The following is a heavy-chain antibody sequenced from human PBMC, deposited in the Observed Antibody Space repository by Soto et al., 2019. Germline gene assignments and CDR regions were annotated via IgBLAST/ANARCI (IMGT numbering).Heavy chain of an antibody. CDR3: GSPYSSPY. Sequence: GGSLRLSCATSGFTFNSLWMYWFRQAPGRGLVWVSRIEPDGSGATYADSVRGRFTISRDNFKNTLYLQMNSLRVDDTAIYYCGSPYSSPYWGQGTLVTVSS. CDR2: IEPDGSGA. J-gene: IGHJ4*02. V-gene: IGHV3-74*01. CDR1: GFTFNSLW. D-gene: IGHD2-21*01.